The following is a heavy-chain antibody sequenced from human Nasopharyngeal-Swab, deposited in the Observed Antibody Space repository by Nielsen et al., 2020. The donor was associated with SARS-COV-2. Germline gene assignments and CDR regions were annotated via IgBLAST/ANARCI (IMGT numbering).Heavy chain of an antibody. CDR2: IKQDGSET. V-gene: IGHV3-7*01. CDR3: ARGGSNWYNYYGMDV. CDR1: GFTFSSYA. D-gene: IGHD6-13*01. Sequence: GGSLRLSCAASGFTFSSYAMSWVRQAPGKGLEWVATIKQDGSETYYVDSVRGRFAISRDNAKNSLYLQVNSLRAEDTAIYYCARGGSNWYNYYGMDVWGQGTTVTVSS. J-gene: IGHJ6*02.